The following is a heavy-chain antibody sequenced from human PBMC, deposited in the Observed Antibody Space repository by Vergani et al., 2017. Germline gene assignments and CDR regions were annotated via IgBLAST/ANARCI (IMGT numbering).Heavy chain of an antibody. Sequence: HLHESGPGLLKPPLTLSLPCAVSGGSISRINWWSWVRPPPGKCLSWIGEIYHSGSTNYNPSLKSRVTISLDKAKNQFSLKLSSVTAADTAVYYCARESKXLFLAAGDYYGMDVWGQGTTVTVSS. J-gene: IGHJ6*02. CDR3: ARESKXLFLAAGDYYGMDV. CDR2: IYHSGST. D-gene: IGHD3-3*01. CDR1: GGSISRINW. V-gene: IGHV4-4*03.